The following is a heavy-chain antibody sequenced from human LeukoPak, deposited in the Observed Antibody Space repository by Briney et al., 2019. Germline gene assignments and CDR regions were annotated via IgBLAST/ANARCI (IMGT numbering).Heavy chain of an antibody. V-gene: IGHV3-23*01. D-gene: IGHD5-12*01. J-gene: IGHJ4*02. CDR3: ARDQLAYSGYDTLFDY. Sequence: QSGGSLRLSCAATGITFSTYAMSWVRQAPGKGLEWVSTISGSGGNTYYAESVKGRFTISRDNSKNTLYLQLNSLRPDDTAVYYCARDQLAYSGYDTLFDYWGQGTLVTVSS. CDR1: GITFSTYA. CDR2: ISGSGGNT.